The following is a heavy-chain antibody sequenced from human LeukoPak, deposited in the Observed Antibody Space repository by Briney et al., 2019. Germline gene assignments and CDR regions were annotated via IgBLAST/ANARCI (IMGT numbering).Heavy chain of an antibody. V-gene: IGHV1-8*02. Sequence: ASVKVSCKASGGTFSSYAISWVRQATGQGLEWMGWMNPNSGNTGYAQKFQGRVTMTRNTSISTAYMELSSLRSEDTAVYYCARNAVYDFWSGYFGVYYYYYGMDVWGQGTTVTVSS. D-gene: IGHD3-3*01. J-gene: IGHJ6*02. CDR3: ARNAVYDFWSGYFGVYYYYYGMDV. CDR1: GGTFSSYA. CDR2: MNPNSGNT.